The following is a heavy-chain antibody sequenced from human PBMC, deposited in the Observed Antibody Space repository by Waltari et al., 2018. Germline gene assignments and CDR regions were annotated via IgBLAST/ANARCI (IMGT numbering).Heavy chain of an antibody. D-gene: IGHD2-2*01. CDR1: GFTFSNAW. CDR2: IKSKTDGGTT. V-gene: IGHV3-15*01. J-gene: IGHJ4*02. CDR3: TTDIVVVPAAIIGFGY. Sequence: EVQLVESGGGLVKPGGSLRLSCAASGFTFSNAWMSWVRQAPGKGLEWVGRIKSKTDGGTTDYAAPVKGRFTISRDDSKNTLYLQMNSLKTEDTAVYYCTTDIVVVPAAIIGFGYWGQGTLVTVSS.